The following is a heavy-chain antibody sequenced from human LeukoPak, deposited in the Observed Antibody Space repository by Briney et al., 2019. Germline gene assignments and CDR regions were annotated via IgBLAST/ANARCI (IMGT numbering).Heavy chain of an antibody. CDR3: ARVFDSGSQAYFYYMDV. V-gene: IGHV4-59*01. J-gene: IGHJ6*03. Sequence: SETLSLTCTVSGGSISSYYWSWIRQPPGKGLEWLGYIYYSGSTSYNPSLKSRVTISVDTSKNQFSLKLSSVTAADTAVYYCARVFDSGSQAYFYYMDVWGKGTTVIISS. CDR1: GGSISSYY. D-gene: IGHD3-10*01. CDR2: IYYSGST.